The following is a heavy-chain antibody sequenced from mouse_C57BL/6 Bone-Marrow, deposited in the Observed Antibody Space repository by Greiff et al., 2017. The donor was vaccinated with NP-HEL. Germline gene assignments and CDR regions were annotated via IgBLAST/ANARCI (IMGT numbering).Heavy chain of an antibody. Sequence: QVQLQQSGAELVRPGTSVKVSCKASGYAFTNYLIEWVKQRPGQGLEWIGVINPGSGGTNYNEKFKGKATLTADKSSSTAYMQLSSLTSEDSAVYCCARLGWFYYFDYWGQGTTLTVSS. D-gene: IGHD2-3*01. CDR3: ARLGWFYYFDY. CDR2: INPGSGGT. V-gene: IGHV1-54*01. CDR1: GYAFTNYL. J-gene: IGHJ2*01.